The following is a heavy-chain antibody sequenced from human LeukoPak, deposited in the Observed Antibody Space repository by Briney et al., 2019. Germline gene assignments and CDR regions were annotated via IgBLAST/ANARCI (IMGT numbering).Heavy chain of an antibody. J-gene: IGHJ4*02. CDR2: MNPNSGNT. D-gene: IGHD3-22*01. CDR1: EYTFTSYD. V-gene: IGHV1-8*01. Sequence: GASVKVSCKASEYTFTSYDINWVRQATGQGLEWMGWMNPNSGNTGYAQKLQGRVTMTTDTSTSTAYMELRSLTSDDTSVYYCARDPVPYYYDSSGYYSPLFDYWVQGTLVTVSS. CDR3: ARDPVPYYYDSSGYYSPLFDY.